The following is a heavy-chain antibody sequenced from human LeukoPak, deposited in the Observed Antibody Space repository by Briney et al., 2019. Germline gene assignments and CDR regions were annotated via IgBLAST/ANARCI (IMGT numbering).Heavy chain of an antibody. CDR1: GGSISGYY. Sequence: SETLSLTCTVSGGSISGYYWSCIRQPPGKGLEWIGYIYYSGNTNYNPSLKSRVTISVDTSKNQFSLKLSSVTAADTAVYYCARIVAYDYGYIDYWGHGTLVTVSS. CDR2: IYYSGNT. J-gene: IGHJ4*01. CDR3: ARIVAYDYGYIDY. D-gene: IGHD4/OR15-4a*01. V-gene: IGHV4-59*01.